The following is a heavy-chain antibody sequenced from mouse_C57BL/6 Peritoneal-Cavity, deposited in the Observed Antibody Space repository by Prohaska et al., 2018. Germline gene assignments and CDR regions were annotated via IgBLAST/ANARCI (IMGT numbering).Heavy chain of an antibody. Sequence: QVQLQQPVPDLVKPGSSVKLSCKASGYTFTRYWLHWCKQRSGRDLVWIGRIDPNSGGTKYNEKFKSKATLNVDKPYSTAYMQLSSLTSEESAVYYCARLELLFYWGQETLVTVSA. CDR2: IDPNSGGT. D-gene: IGHD2-3*01. V-gene: IGHV1-72*01. J-gene: IGHJ3*01. CDR1: GYTFTRYW. CDR3: ARLELLFY.